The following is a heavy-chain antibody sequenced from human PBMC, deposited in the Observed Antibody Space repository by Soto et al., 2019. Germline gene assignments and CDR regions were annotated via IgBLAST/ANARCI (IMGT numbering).Heavy chain of an antibody. V-gene: IGHV3-21*01. CDR2: ISSGSHYI. CDR3: ARNRKPSLTPHGMDV. CDR1: GLTFSSYS. Sequence: LRLSWAPSGLTFSSYSMNWVRQAPGKGLEWVASISSGSHYIYYADSVTGRFTISRDNARDLVSLQMDSLRVEDTAVYYCARNRKPSLTPHGMDVCGPGKTVTVS. J-gene: IGHJ6*02.